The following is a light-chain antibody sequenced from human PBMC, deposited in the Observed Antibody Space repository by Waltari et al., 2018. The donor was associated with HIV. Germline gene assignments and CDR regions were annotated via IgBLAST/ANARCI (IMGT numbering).Light chain of an antibody. J-gene: IGKJ2*01. V-gene: IGKV1-5*03. CDR3: HQYASFSGT. CDR2: QAS. Sequence: DIRLTQSPSTLSASAGDRVAITCRAGQNVGAFLAWYQQKPGKPPKLLIFQASILEGGVPSRFSGSVSGSDFTLTINGLQSDDFATYYCHQYASFSGTFGQGTKGEL. CDR1: QNVGAF.